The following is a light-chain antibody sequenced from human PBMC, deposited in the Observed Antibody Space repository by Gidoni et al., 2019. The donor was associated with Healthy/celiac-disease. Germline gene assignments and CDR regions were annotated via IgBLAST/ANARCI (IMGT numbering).Light chain of an antibody. V-gene: IGKV3-20*01. CDR3: QQYGSSPRT. CDR1: QSVSSSY. Sequence: ELVSTQPPGTLSLSPGERATLSCRASQSVSSSYLAWYQQKPGQAPRLLIYGASSRATGIPDRFSGSGSGTDFTLTISRLEPEDFAMYYCQQYGSSPRTFGQGTKLEIK. J-gene: IGKJ2*01. CDR2: GAS.